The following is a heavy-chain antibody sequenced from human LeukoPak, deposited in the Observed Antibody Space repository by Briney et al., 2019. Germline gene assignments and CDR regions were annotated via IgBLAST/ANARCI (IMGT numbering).Heavy chain of an antibody. CDR1: GGSISSYY. J-gene: IGHJ4*02. CDR2: IYYSGST. Sequence: SETLSLTCTVSGGSISSYYWSWIRQPPGKGLEWIGYIYYSGSTNYNPSLKSRVTISVDTSKNQFSLKLSSVTAADTAVYYCAEAGQWLFYFDSWGQGTLVTVSS. CDR3: AEAGQWLFYFDS. V-gene: IGHV4-59*01. D-gene: IGHD6-19*01.